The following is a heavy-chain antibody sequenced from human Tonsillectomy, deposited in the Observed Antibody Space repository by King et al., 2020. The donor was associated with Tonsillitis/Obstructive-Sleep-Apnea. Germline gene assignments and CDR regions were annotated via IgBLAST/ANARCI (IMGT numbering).Heavy chain of an antibody. CDR1: GGSISSYY. J-gene: IGHJ3*02. Sequence: QLQESGPGLARPSETLSLTCTVSGGSISSYYWSWIRQPPGKGLEWIGYIDYSGSTNYNPSLKSRVTISVDTSKNQFSLRLSSVSAADTAVYYCAREGDDSFDIWGQGTMVTVSS. V-gene: IGHV4-59*01. CDR2: IDYSGST. CDR3: AREGDDSFDI. D-gene: IGHD3-16*01.